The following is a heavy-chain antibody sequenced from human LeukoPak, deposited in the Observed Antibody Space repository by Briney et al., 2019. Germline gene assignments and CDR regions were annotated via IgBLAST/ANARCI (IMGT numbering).Heavy chain of an antibody. V-gene: IGHV3-30*03. CDR1: GFTFSHYS. CDR3: ARDIAVAVFPYYYFDY. Sequence: GGSLRLSCAGSGFTFSHYSMNWVRQAPGKGLEWVAVISYDGSNKYYADSVKGRFTISRDNSKNTLYLQMNSLRAEDTAVYYCARDIAVAVFPYYYFDYWGQGTLVTVSS. D-gene: IGHD6-19*01. J-gene: IGHJ4*02. CDR2: ISYDGSNK.